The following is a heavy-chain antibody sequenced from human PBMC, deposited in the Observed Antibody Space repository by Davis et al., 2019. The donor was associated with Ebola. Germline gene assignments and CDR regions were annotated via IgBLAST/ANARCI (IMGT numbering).Heavy chain of an antibody. V-gene: IGHV3-23*01. J-gene: IGHJ4*02. CDR2: ISGGGGSP. CDR1: GFTFRSYA. D-gene: IGHD3-3*01. Sequence: GESLMIYWAAPGFTFRSYAMRWVRQASGQGLEWVSAISGGGGSPYNGDSVKGRFTISRDTSKNTRYLQMNSLRGEDTAVYSVLTTGSRLFGGFNYWVPGTLFTVSS. CDR3: LTTGSRLFGGFNY.